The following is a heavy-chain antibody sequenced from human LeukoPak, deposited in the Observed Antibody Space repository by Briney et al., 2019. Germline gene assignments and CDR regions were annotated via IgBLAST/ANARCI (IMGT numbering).Heavy chain of an antibody. J-gene: IGHJ4*02. V-gene: IGHV3-30*18. D-gene: IGHD4-23*01. CDR1: GFIFSTYG. CDR3: AKGLSGGGQRGYFDY. Sequence: PGGPLRLSCAASGFIFSTYGIHWVRQAPGKGLEWVAVISNDGSNKYYADSVKGRFTISRDNSKNTLYLQMNSLRAEDTAVYYCAKGLSGGGQRGYFDYWGQGTLVTVSS. CDR2: ISNDGSNK.